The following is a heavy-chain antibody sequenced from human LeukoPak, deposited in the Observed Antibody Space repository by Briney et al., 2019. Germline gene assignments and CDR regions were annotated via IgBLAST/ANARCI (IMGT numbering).Heavy chain of an antibody. CDR3: ARNSNYDTHDY. V-gene: IGHV3-30*04. CDR1: GITFSNYA. Sequence: PGGSLRLSCTAPGITFSNYAMHWVRQAPGEGLEWVTVISNDGSVKYYADSVKGRFTISRDNAKNSLCLQVNTLRAEDTAVYYCARNSNYDTHDYWGQGTLVTVSS. CDR2: ISNDGSVK. J-gene: IGHJ4*02. D-gene: IGHD3-22*01.